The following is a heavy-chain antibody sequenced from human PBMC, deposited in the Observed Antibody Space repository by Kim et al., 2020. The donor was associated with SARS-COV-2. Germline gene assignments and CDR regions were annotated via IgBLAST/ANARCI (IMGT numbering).Heavy chain of an antibody. J-gene: IGHJ5*02. Sequence: RVTISVDTSKNQFSLKLSSVTAADTAVYYCARHYYYDSSGYRFVGNWFDPWGQGTLVTVSS. D-gene: IGHD3-22*01. V-gene: IGHV4-39*01. CDR3: ARHYYYDSSGYRFVGNWFDP.